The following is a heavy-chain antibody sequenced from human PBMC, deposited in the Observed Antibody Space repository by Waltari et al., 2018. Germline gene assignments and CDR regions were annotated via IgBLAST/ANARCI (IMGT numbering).Heavy chain of an antibody. V-gene: IGHV3-23*01. Sequence: EVQLLESGGGLVQPGGSLRLSCAASGFTFSNHAMSWVRQGPGKGLGGVSVISDDGRTKYPAGAGRDRFTISRDKSRNTLYVEMNGLRAEDTAVYYCARDWRRSLDFFGWLLFALDFWGQGTLVAVSS. CDR3: ARDWRRSLDFFGWLLFALDF. CDR2: ISDDGRTK. D-gene: IGHD3-9*01. CDR1: GFTFSNHA. J-gene: IGHJ4*02.